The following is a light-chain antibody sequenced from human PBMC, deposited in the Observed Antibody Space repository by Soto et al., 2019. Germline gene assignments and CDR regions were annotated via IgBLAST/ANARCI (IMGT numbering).Light chain of an antibody. J-gene: IGKJ4*01. CDR1: QGISSN. CDR3: QNLNTYPLT. V-gene: IGKV1-9*01. CDR2: AAS. Sequence: IQLNQSPSSLSASVGDRVSITCRASQGISSNLAWYQQKPGKAHKLLIFAASTLQSGVPSRFSGSGSGTDFTLTISSLQPEDFATYYCQNLNTYPLTFGGGTKVDIK.